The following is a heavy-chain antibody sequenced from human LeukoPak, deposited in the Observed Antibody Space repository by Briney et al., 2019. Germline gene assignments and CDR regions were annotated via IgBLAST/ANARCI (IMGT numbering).Heavy chain of an antibody. CDR1: GGSISSYY. CDR2: INHSGST. J-gene: IGHJ4*02. Sequence: SETLSLTCTVSGGSISSYYWSWIRQPPGKGLEWIGEINHSGSTNYNPSLKSRVTISVDTSKNQFSLKLSSVTAADTAVYYCASRVLYYYDSSGYPEDYFDYWGQGTLVTVSS. CDR3: ASRVLYYYDSSGYPEDYFDY. V-gene: IGHV4-34*01. D-gene: IGHD3-22*01.